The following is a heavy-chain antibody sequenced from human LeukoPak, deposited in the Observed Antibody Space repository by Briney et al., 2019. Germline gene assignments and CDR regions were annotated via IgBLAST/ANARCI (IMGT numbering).Heavy chain of an antibody. Sequence: ASVKVPCKASGYDFINYGISWVRQAPGQGLEWMGRINPNSGGTNYAQKFQGRVTMTRDTSISTAYMELSRLRSDDTAVYYCARTAVRITIFGVVPNWFDPWGQGTLVTVSS. V-gene: IGHV1-2*06. CDR2: INPNSGGT. J-gene: IGHJ5*02. CDR1: GYDFINYG. CDR3: ARTAVRITIFGVVPNWFDP. D-gene: IGHD3-3*01.